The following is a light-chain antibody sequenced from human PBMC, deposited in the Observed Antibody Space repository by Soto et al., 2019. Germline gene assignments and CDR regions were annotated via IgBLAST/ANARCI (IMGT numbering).Light chain of an antibody. CDR1: QNINNF. J-gene: IGKJ1*01. CDR2: TTS. V-gene: IGKV1-5*03. Sequence: DIQLTQSPSTLSASVGDRVTITCRASQNINNFLAWYQQKPGKAPKLLIYTTSTLEHGVPSRFSGRGSGTDFTLPISSLQPDDLATYFCQQYYSDWTFGQGTTVEI. CDR3: QQYYSDWT.